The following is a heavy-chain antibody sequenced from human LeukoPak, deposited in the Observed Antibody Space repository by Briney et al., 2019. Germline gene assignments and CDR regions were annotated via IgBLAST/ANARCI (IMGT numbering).Heavy chain of an antibody. CDR3: ARSYITMVRGVINNSY. CDR1: GYTFIYCS. Sequence: ASVKVSCKASGYTFIYCSSHWLQQAPGQGLERMRWITLYNGNTNYGKKFQGRVTITRDMSLRTAYIELSSLRSEDSAVYYWARSYITMVRGVINNSYWGQGTLVTVSS. V-gene: IGHV1-68*01. CDR2: ITLYNGNT. D-gene: IGHD3-10*01. J-gene: IGHJ4*02.